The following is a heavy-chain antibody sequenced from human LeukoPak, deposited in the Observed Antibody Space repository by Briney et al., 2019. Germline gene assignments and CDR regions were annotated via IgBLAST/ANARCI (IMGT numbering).Heavy chain of an antibody. J-gene: IGHJ6*02. CDR2: IYTSGST. D-gene: IGHD6-13*01. Sequence: SETLSLTCTVSGNSISSYYWSWIRQPAGKGLEWIGRIYTSGSTNYNPSLKSRVTISVDTSKNQFSLKLSSVTAADTAVYYCARLGSSSWYPYYYYGMDVWGQGTTVTVSS. V-gene: IGHV4-4*07. CDR1: GNSISSYY. CDR3: ARLGSSSWYPYYYYGMDV.